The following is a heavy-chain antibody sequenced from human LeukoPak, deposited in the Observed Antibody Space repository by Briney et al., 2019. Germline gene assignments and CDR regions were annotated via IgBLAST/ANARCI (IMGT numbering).Heavy chain of an antibody. Sequence: GGSLRLSCAASGFTFSSYAMSWVRQAPGKGLEWVSAISGSGGSTYYADSVKGRFTISRDNSKNTLYLQMNSLRAEDTAVYSCAKDLASIVVVPAANGFDYWGQGTLVTVSS. CDR1: GFTFSSYA. J-gene: IGHJ4*02. CDR3: AKDLASIVVVPAANGFDY. D-gene: IGHD2-2*01. V-gene: IGHV3-23*01. CDR2: ISGSGGST.